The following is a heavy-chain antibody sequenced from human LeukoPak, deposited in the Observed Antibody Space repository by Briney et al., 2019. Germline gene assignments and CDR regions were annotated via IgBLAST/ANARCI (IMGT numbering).Heavy chain of an antibody. CDR1: GFTFSSYA. J-gene: IGHJ4*02. D-gene: IGHD2-2*02. CDR3: AKDIVVVPAAIRAWDYFDY. Sequence: GGSLRISCAASGFTFSSYAMSCVRQAPGKGLHWVSAISGSGGSTYYADSVKGRFTISRDNSKNTLYLQMNSLRAEDTAVYYCAKDIVVVPAAIRAWDYFDYWGQGTLVTVSS. CDR2: ISGSGGST. V-gene: IGHV3-23*01.